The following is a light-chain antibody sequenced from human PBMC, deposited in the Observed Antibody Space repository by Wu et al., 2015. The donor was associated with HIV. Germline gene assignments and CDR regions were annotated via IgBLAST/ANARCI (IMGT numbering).Light chain of an antibody. CDR2: AAS. CDR1: QAISNS. J-gene: IGKJ2*01. Sequence: DIQMTQSPSPLSASVGGRVSITCRASQAISNSLAWYQQKPGNAPKLLLYAASRLESGVPSRFSGSGSGTDYTLTITSLQAEDFATYYCQQYYRTPYTFGQGTKLEIK. V-gene: IGKV1-NL1*01. CDR3: QQYYRTPYT.